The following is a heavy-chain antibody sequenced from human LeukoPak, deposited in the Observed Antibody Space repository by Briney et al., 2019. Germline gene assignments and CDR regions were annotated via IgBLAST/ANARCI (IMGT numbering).Heavy chain of an antibody. Sequence: TGGSVRRSCAASGFTFSSYEMNWVRQAPGKGLEWVSYISSSGSTIYYADSVKGRFTISRDNAKNSLYLQMNSLRAEDTAVYYCARGVPYSSSSSSDYWGQGTLVTVSS. CDR2: ISSSGSTI. CDR3: ARGVPYSSSSSSDY. D-gene: IGHD6-6*01. CDR1: GFTFSSYE. V-gene: IGHV3-48*03. J-gene: IGHJ4*02.